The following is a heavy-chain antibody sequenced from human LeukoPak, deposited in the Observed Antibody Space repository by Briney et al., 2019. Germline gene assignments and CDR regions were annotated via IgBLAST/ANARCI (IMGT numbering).Heavy chain of an antibody. J-gene: IGHJ4*02. D-gene: IGHD3-10*01. CDR3: LRYFYGLGSLGED. CDR2: IFYPDKT. Sequence: PSETLSLTCSVSGDSVNSRDYFWGWVRQSPGKGLEWIGSIFYPDKTYYVPSLKGRVAISVATSKNQFTLQLTSVTPADTATYFCLRYFYGLGSLGEDWGQGHVVLVSS. CDR1: GDSVNSRDYF. V-gene: IGHV4-39*03.